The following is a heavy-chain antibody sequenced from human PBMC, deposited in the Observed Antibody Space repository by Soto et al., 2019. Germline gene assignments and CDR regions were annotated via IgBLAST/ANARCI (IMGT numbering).Heavy chain of an antibody. Sequence: SETLSLTCTVSGGSINSRSYYWGWIRQSPGKGLEWIGSIYYSGSTYYNPSLKSRVAMSVDTSKNQFSLRLRSVSAADTAVYYCARQRTSVVTQAYFDDWGQGSLVTVSS. CDR3: ARQRTSVVTQAYFDD. CDR2: IYYSGST. V-gene: IGHV4-39*01. D-gene: IGHD2-21*02. CDR1: GGSINSRSYY. J-gene: IGHJ4*02.